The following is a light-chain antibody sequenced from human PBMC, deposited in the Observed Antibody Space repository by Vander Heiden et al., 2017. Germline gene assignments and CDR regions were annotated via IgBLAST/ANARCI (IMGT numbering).Light chain of an antibody. CDR2: AAS. J-gene: IGKJ5*01. V-gene: IGKV1-39*01. Sequence: DIHMTQSPSSLSASVGDRVTITCRASQSISSYLNWYQQKPGKAPKLLIYAASSLQSGVPSRFRGSGSGTDFTLTISSLQPEDFATYYCQQSYSTPITFGQGTRLEIK. CDR3: QQSYSTPIT. CDR1: QSISSY.